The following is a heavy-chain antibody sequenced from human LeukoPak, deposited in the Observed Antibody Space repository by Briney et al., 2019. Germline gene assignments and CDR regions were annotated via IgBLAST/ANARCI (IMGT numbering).Heavy chain of an antibody. J-gene: IGHJ4*02. CDR1: GGSISSSSYY. CDR2: IYYSGST. V-gene: IGHV4-39*01. D-gene: IGHD5-12*01. Sequence: SETLSLTCTVSGGSISSSSYYWGWLRQPPGKGLEWVGSIYYSGSTYYNPSLKSRVTISVDTSKNQFSLKLSSVTAADTAVYYCASGYSGSDLEPYDYWGQGPLVTVSS. CDR3: ASGYSGSDLEPYDY.